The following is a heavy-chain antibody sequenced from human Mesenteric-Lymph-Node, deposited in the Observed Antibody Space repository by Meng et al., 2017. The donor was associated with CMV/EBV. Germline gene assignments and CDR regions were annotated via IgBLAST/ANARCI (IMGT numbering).Heavy chain of an antibody. CDR1: GGSFSGYY. Sequence: QVQFNQWGAGLLKPSETLSVTVAVYGGSFSGYYLNWIRQSPEKGLEWIGEINHSGSTTYNPSFTSRIIISVDTSTNQISLNMSSVTAADTAVYYCARGSSYDILTGYFDYWGQGALVTVSS. J-gene: IGHJ4*02. V-gene: IGHV4-34*01. CDR2: INHSGST. CDR3: ARGSSYDILTGYFDY. D-gene: IGHD3-9*01.